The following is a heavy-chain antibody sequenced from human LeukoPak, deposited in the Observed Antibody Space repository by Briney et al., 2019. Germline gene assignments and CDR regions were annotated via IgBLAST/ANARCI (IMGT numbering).Heavy chain of an antibody. CDR2: INTATGDP. Sequence: GASVKVSCKTSGYPFNRYAMNWVRQAPGQGLECMGWINTATGDPMYAQGFTGRFVFSFDTSVSTAYLQIRSLKTEDTAVYYCARGYSGSYYGFDSWGQGTLVTVSS. J-gene: IGHJ4*02. V-gene: IGHV7-4-1*02. CDR1: GYPFNRYA. D-gene: IGHD1-26*01. CDR3: ARGYSGSYYGFDS.